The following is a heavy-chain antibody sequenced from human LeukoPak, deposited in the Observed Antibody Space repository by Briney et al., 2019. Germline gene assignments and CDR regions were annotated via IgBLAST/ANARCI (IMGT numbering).Heavy chain of an antibody. D-gene: IGHD1-20*01. V-gene: IGHV3-7*01. CDR3: ARAGNWNDGGYFDY. J-gene: IGHJ4*02. CDR2: IKQDGSEK. Sequence: GGSLRLSCAASGFSFSTHWMSWVRQAPGEGLEWVANIKQDGSEKYYVDSVKGRFTISRDNAKNSLYLQMNSLRAEDTAVYYCARAGNWNDGGYFDYWGQGTLVTVSS. CDR1: GFSFSTHW.